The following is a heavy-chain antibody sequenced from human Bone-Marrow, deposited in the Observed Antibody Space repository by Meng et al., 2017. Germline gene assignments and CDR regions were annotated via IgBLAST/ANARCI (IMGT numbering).Heavy chain of an antibody. J-gene: IGHJ4*02. CDR1: GFTFSSYW. D-gene: IGHD3-9*01. Sequence: GESLKISCAASGFTFSSYWMHWVRQAPGKGLVWVSRINSDGSSTSYADSVKGRFTISRDNSKNTLYLQMNSLRAEDTAVYYCAKGLRYFDWLFDYWGQGTLVTVSS. CDR2: INSDGSST. V-gene: IGHV3-74*01. CDR3: AKGLRYFDWLFDY.